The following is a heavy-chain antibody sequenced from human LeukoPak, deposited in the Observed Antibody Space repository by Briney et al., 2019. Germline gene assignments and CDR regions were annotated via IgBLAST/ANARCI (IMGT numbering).Heavy chain of an antibody. J-gene: IGHJ2*01. Sequence: GGSLRLSCAASGFTFSSYWMSWVRQAPGKGLEWVANIKQDGSEKYYVDSVKGRFTISRDNAKNSLYLQMNSLRAEDTAVYYCARVSSSWYQDWYFDLWGRGTLVTVSS. CDR2: IKQDGSEK. CDR3: ARVSSSWYQDWYFDL. D-gene: IGHD6-13*01. V-gene: IGHV3-7*01. CDR1: GFTFSSYW.